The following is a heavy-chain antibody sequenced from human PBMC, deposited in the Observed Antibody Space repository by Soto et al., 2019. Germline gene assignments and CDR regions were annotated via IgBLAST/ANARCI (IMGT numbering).Heavy chain of an antibody. J-gene: IGHJ4*02. Sequence: PSETLSLTCAVSGGSMRSNNRWSWVRQPPGKGLEWIGEIFHSGSTNYNPSLKTRVTISLDKSKNQFSLKLSSVTAADTAVYYCARVYSGSYSDSWGQGTLVTVSS. CDR2: IFHSGST. CDR1: GGSMRSNNR. D-gene: IGHD1-26*01. V-gene: IGHV4-4*02. CDR3: ARVYSGSYSDS.